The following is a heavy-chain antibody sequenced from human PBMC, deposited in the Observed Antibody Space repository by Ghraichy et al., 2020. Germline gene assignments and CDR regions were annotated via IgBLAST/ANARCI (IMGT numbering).Heavy chain of an antibody. V-gene: IGHV1-46*01. CDR1: GYTFTSYY. J-gene: IGHJ6*02. D-gene: IGHD5-12*01. Sequence: ASVKVSCKASGYTFTSYYMHWVRQAPGQGLEWMGIINPSGGSTSYAQKFQGRVTMTRDTSTSTVYMELSSLRSEDTAVYYCARERIVATIADYYYGMDVWGQGTTVTVSS. CDR3: ARERIVATIADYYYGMDV. CDR2: INPSGGST.